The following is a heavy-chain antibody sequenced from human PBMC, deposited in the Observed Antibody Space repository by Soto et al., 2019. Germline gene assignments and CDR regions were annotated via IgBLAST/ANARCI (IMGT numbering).Heavy chain of an antibody. J-gene: IGHJ6*02. CDR2: IYWDDDK. Sequence: QITLKESGTTLVKPTQTLTLTCTFPGFSFSSIGEGVGWIRQPPGKALEWLALIYWDDDKRYSPSLKSRLTTTKDTSKNQVVLTMANMDPVDTATYYCVQSRCGGDCLQSYSSHSYYGLDVWGQGTTVTVSS. CDR1: GFSFSSIGEG. D-gene: IGHD2-21*02. CDR3: VQSRCGGDCLQSYSSHSYYGLDV. V-gene: IGHV2-5*02.